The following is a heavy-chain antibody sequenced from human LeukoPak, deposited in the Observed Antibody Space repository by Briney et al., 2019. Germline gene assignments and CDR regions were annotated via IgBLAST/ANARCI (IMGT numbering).Heavy chain of an antibody. J-gene: IGHJ4*02. CDR1: GFTLSTYP. Sequence: GGSLRLSCEASGFTLSTYPMHWVRQAPDKGLEWVAMISYHGSNEYYADSVKGRFTISRDNSKNTLYLQMNNPRVEDTAMYYCARVHDSTGYYHYFDSWGQGTLVTVSS. CDR3: ARVHDSTGYYHYFDS. D-gene: IGHD3-22*01. CDR2: ISYHGSNE. V-gene: IGHV3-30*04.